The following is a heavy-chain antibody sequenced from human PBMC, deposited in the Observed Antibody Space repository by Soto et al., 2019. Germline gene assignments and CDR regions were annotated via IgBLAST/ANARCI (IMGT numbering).Heavy chain of an antibody. CDR1: GGSISSYY. CDR2: IYYSGST. D-gene: IGHD6-13*01. CDR3: ARDGGIAAADDAFDI. Sequence: SETLSLTCTVSGGSISSYYWSWIRQPPGKGLEWIGYIYYSGSTNYNPSLKRRVTISEDTSKNQFSLKLSTVTAADTAVYYCARDGGIAAADDAFDIWGQGTMVTVSS. V-gene: IGHV4-59*01. J-gene: IGHJ3*02.